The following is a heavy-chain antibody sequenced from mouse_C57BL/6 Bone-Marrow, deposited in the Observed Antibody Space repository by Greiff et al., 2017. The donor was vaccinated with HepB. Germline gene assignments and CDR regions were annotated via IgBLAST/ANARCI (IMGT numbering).Heavy chain of an antibody. CDR2: ISNLAYSI. CDR1: GFTFSDYG. V-gene: IGHV5-15*01. Sequence: EVKLMESRGGLVQPGGSLKLSCAASGFTFSDYGMAWVRQAPRKGPEWVAFISNLAYSIYYADTVTGRFTISRENAKNTLYLEMSSLRSEDTAMYYCARHPAGYFDVWGTGTTVTVSS. CDR3: ARHPAGYFDV. J-gene: IGHJ1*03.